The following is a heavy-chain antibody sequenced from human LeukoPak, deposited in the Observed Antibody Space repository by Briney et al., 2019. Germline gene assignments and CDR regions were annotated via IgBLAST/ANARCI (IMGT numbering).Heavy chain of an antibody. CDR2: IWYDGSNK. Sequence: GGSLRLSCAASGFTFSSYAMSWVRQAPGKGLEWVAVIWYDGSNKYYADSVKGRFTISRDNSKNTLYLQMNSLRAEDTAVYYCARDTFYDFWSGYPHGMDVWGQGTTVTVSS. V-gene: IGHV3-33*08. D-gene: IGHD3-3*01. J-gene: IGHJ6*02. CDR3: ARDTFYDFWSGYPHGMDV. CDR1: GFTFSSYA.